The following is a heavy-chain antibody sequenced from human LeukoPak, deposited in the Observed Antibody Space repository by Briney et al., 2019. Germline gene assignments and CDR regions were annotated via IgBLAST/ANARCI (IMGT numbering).Heavy chain of an antibody. J-gene: IGHJ4*02. CDR1: GGSISSYY. V-gene: IGHV4-34*01. CDR3: ARGYGSGSYYNCPHY. CDR2: INHSGST. Sequence: SETLSLTCTVPGGSISSYYWSWIRQPPGKGLEWIGEINHSGSTNYNPSPKSRVTISVDTSKNQFSLKLSSVTAADTAVYYCARGYGSGSYYNCPHYWGQGTLVTVSS. D-gene: IGHD3-10*01.